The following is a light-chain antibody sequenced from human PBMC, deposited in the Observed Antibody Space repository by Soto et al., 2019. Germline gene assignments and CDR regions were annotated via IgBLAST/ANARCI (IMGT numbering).Light chain of an antibody. V-gene: IGKV1-5*01. J-gene: IGKJ1*01. CDR3: QHYNSYSLT. CDR2: DAS. CDR1: QSISSW. Sequence: IHMTQSPSTLSASVGDRVTITFRASQSISSWLAWYQQKPGKAPKFLIYDASSLESGVPSRFSGSGSGTEFTLTISSLQPDDFATYYCQHYNSYSLTFGQGTKVDI.